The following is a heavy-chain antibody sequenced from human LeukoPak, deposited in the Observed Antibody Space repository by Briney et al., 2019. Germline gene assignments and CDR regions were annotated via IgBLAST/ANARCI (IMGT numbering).Heavy chain of an antibody. D-gene: IGHD2-2*01. CDR1: GFTFSSYA. CDR3: ARDRDCSRTSCFNAFDV. Sequence: GGSLRLSCAASGFTFSSYAMHWVRQAPGKGLEWVAVISHDGNDQYYADSVKGRFTISRDNSKNALYLQMNSLRLEDTAVYYCARDRDCSRTSCFNAFDVWGQGTMAIVSS. CDR2: ISHDGNDQ. V-gene: IGHV3-30*04. J-gene: IGHJ3*01.